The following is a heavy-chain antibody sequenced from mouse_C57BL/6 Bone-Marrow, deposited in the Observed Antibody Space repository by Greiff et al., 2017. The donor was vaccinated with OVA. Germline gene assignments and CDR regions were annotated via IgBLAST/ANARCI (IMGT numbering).Heavy chain of an antibody. V-gene: IGHV1-82*01. CDR3: AMACNYYGSTWFAV. Sequence: VQLQQSGPELVKPGASVKLSCKASGYAFSSSWMNWVKQRPGQGLEWIGRIYPRDGDTNYNGKFKGKATLTADKSSSPAYMTISSLTSADSAVYFCAMACNYYGSTWFAVWGQGTRVTVSA. CDR2: IYPRDGDT. CDR1: GYAFSSSW. J-gene: IGHJ3*01. D-gene: IGHD1-1*01.